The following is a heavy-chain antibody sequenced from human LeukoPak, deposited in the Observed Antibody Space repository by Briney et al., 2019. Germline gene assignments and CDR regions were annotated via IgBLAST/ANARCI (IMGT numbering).Heavy chain of an antibody. CDR2: LSGSGGST. D-gene: IGHD3-10*01. CDR1: GFTFTSYA. Sequence: GGSLRLSCAASGFTFTSYAMTWVRQAPGKGLEWVSALSGSGGSTYYADSVKGRFTISRDNSKNTLYLQMNSLRADDTAVYYCAKRSGSYGPLDYWGQGILVTVSS. CDR3: AKRSGSYGPLDY. J-gene: IGHJ4*02. V-gene: IGHV3-23*01.